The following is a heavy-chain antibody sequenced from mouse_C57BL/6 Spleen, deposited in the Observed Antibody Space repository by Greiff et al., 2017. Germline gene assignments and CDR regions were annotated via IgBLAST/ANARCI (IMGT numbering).Heavy chain of an antibody. CDR1: GYSFTDYN. V-gene: IGHV1-39*01. CDR3: AEGGIYYGLFDY. J-gene: IGHJ2*01. D-gene: IGHD2-1*01. Sequence: LVESGPELVKPGASVKISCKASGYSFTDYNMNWVKQSNGKSLEWIGVINPNYGTTSYNQKFKGKATLSGDQSSSTAYMQLNSLTSEDSAVYYCAEGGIYYGLFDYWGQGTTLTVSS. CDR2: INPNYGTT.